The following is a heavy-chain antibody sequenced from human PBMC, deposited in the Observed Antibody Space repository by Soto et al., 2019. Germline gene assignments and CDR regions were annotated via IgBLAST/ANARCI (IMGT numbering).Heavy chain of an antibody. D-gene: IGHD6-25*01. CDR3: GHPAGDAAGGRSDF. CDR2: VSSDGRVA. Sequence: QVQLVESGGGVVQPGGSLRLSCAASGFAFNIFGMHWVRQPPDRGLEWVAVVSSDGRVAYYSDSVTGRFTISRDNSKNTLSLQVNSLRGEDTAVYYCGHPAGDAAGGRSDFWGQGALVIVSS. J-gene: IGHJ4*02. V-gene: IGHV3-30*03. CDR1: GFAFNIFG.